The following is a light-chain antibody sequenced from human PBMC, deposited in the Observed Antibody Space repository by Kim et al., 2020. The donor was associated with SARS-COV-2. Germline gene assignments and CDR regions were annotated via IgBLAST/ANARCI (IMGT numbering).Light chain of an antibody. Sequence: VSPGERATLSYRASQSASNNVAWYYQKPGQAPRVLIYGATTRATGIPARFSGRGFGTEFTLTITSLQSEDFAVYYCQQYNDWPRTFGQGTKVEYQT. J-gene: IGKJ1*01. V-gene: IGKV3D-15*01. CDR2: GAT. CDR1: QSASNN. CDR3: QQYNDWPRT.